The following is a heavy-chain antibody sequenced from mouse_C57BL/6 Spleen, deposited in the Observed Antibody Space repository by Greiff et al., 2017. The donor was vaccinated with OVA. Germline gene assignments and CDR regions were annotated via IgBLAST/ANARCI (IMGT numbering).Heavy chain of an antibody. CDR3: ARLPYYYGSSYGSRYFDV. CDR2: IRNKANGYTT. V-gene: IGHV7-3*01. Sequence: EVKVVESGGGLVQPGGSLSLSCAASGFTFTDYYMSWVRQPPGKALEWLGFIRNKANGYTTEYSASVKGRFTISRDNSQSILYLQMNALRAEDSATYYCARLPYYYGSSYGSRYFDVWGTGTTVTVSS. J-gene: IGHJ1*03. D-gene: IGHD1-1*01. CDR1: GFTFTDYY.